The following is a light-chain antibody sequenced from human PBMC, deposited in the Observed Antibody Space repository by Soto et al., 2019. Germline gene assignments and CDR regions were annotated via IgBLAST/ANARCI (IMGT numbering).Light chain of an antibody. V-gene: IGKV3-20*01. CDR2: GAS. CDR1: QSVSSSY. Sequence: EIVLTQSPGTLSLSPGERATLSCRASQSVSSSYLAWYQQKPGPAPRLLIYGASNRATGIPDRFSGSGSGTDFTLTINSLQSEDFAVYYCQPYNNWPLTLGGGTKVDIK. J-gene: IGKJ4*01. CDR3: QPYNNWPLT.